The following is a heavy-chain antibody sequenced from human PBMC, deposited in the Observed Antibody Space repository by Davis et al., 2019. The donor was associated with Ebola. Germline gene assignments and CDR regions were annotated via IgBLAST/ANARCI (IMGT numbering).Heavy chain of an antibody. V-gene: IGHV3-74*01. CDR1: GVTFNDFG. D-gene: IGHD3-10*01. J-gene: IGHJ4*02. CDR2: VSCDGYTA. CDR3: ARDLSYGGGY. Sequence: HTGGSLRLSCTASGVTFNDFGMNGVRQAPGKGLEWLSRVSCDGYTAGYVDSVKGRFTVSRDNARNTVFLQINSLRVEDTAVYYCARDLSYGGGYWGQGSMVNVSS.